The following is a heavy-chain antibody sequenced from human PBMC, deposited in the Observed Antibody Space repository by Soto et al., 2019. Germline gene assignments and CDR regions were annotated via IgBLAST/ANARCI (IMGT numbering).Heavy chain of an antibody. CDR1: GFTFSSYA. D-gene: IGHD3-22*01. CDR3: ARDQLHYDSRGGLWFDP. J-gene: IGHJ5*02. Sequence: GGSLRLSCAASGFTFSSYAMSWVRQAPGKGLEWVSAISGSGGSTYYADSVKGRFTISRDNSKNTLYLQMNSLRAEDTAVYYCARDQLHYDSRGGLWFDPWSQGTLVTVSS. CDR2: ISGSGGST. V-gene: IGHV3-23*01.